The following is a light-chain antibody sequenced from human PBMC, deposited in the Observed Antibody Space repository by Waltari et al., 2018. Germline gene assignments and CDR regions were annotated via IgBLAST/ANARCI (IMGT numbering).Light chain of an antibody. CDR3: SVWDDSLNGVI. CDR2: YTS. CDR1: SSNIGTNT. V-gene: IGLV1-44*01. J-gene: IGLJ2*01. Sequence: QSVLTQPPSASGTPGQRVTIPCSGGSSNIGTNTGNWYQHVPGTAPKLLTYYTSLRPSGVPVRFSGSMSDTSASLAISGLQSEDEATYYCSVWDDSLNGVIFGGGTNLAVL.